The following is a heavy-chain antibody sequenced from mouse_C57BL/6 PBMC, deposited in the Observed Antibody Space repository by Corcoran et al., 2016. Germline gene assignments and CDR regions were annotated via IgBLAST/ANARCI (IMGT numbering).Heavy chain of an antibody. CDR3: ARQSQAWFAY. Sequence: QIQLVQSGPELKKPGETVKISCKASGYTFTTYGMSWVKQAPGKGLKWMGWINTYSGVPTYADDFKGRFAFSLETSASTAYLQINNLKNEDTATYFCARQSQAWFAYWGQGTLVTVSA. J-gene: IGHJ3*01. CDR2: INTYSGVP. V-gene: IGHV9-3*01. CDR1: GYTFTTYG.